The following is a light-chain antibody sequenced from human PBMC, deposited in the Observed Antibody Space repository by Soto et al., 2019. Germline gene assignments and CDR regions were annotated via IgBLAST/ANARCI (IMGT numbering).Light chain of an antibody. V-gene: IGKV1-5*03. Sequence: DIQMTQSPSTLSASVGDRVTITCRASQSISSWLAWYQQKPGKAPKLLIYKASNLESEVPSRFSGSQSGTEFTLTISSLQPDDFATYFCQQYNDYSPRTFGQGTKVEIK. CDR2: KAS. CDR3: QQYNDYSPRT. CDR1: QSISSW. J-gene: IGKJ1*01.